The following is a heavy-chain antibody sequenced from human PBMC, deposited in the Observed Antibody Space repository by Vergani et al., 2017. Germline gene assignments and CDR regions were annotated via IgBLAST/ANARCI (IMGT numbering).Heavy chain of an antibody. D-gene: IGHD3-10*01. V-gene: IGHV4-34*01. J-gene: IGHJ3*02. Sequence: QVQLQQWGAGLLKPSETLSLTCAVYGGSFSGYYWSWIRQHPGKGLEWIGYIYYSGSTYYNPSLKSRVTISVDTSKNQFSLKLSSVTAADTAVYYCARVGMLGTMVRGVNVVGAFDIWGQGTMVTVSS. CDR1: GGSFSGYY. CDR3: ARVGMLGTMVRGVNVVGAFDI. CDR2: IYYSGST.